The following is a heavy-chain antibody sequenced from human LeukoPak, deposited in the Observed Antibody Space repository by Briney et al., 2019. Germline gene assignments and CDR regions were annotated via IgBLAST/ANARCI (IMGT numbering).Heavy chain of an antibody. CDR1: GFTFSDYY. Sequence: PGGSLRLSCAASGFTFSDYYMSWIRQAPGKGLEWVSYISSSGSTIYYADSVKGRFTISRDNAKNSLYLQMNSLRAEDTAVYYCARVIFPQTTVVTPYYFDYWGQGTLVTVSS. CDR2: ISSSGSTI. V-gene: IGHV3-11*04. CDR3: ARVIFPQTTVVTPYYFDY. J-gene: IGHJ4*02. D-gene: IGHD4-23*01.